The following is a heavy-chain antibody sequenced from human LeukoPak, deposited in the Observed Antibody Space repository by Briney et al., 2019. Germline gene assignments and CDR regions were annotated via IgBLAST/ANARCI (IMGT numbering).Heavy chain of an antibody. CDR3: ARAWLAARPHTDYYYYYMDV. Sequence: GGSLRLSCAASGFTFSSYAMHWVRQAPGKGLEWVAVISYDGSNKYYADSVKGRFTISRDNSKNTLYLQMNSLRAEDTAVYYCARAWLAARPHTDYYYYYMDVWGKGTTVTVSS. J-gene: IGHJ6*03. D-gene: IGHD6-6*01. CDR2: ISYDGSNK. CDR1: GFTFSSYA. V-gene: IGHV3-30-3*01.